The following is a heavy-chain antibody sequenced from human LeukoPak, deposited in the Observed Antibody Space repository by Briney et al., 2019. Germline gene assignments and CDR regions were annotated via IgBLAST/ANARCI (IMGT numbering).Heavy chain of an antibody. D-gene: IGHD3-10*01. CDR2: IYYSGST. J-gene: IGHJ4*02. CDR3: ARAYYGGYFDY. Sequence: TSETLSLTCTVSGGSISSYYWSWIRQPPGKGLEWIGYIYYSGSTNYNPSLKSRVTISVDTSKNQFSLKLSSVTAADTAVYYCARAYYGGYFDYWGQGTLVTVSS. CDR1: GGSISSYY. V-gene: IGHV4-59*01.